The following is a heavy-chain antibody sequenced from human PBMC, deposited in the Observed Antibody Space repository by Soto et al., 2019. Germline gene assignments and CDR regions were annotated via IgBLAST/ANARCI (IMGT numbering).Heavy chain of an antibody. CDR2: VDPSDSET. D-gene: IGHD6-19*01. Sequence: PXGSLKIYCRGCGYSFTSYWISWARQMPGKGLEWMGRVDPSDSETNYSPSFQGHATISTDKSITTAYLQWNSLKASDSAMYFCARHYSSGSRNWFDPWGQGTLVTASS. CDR3: ARHYSSGSRNWFDP. CDR1: GYSFTSYW. J-gene: IGHJ5*02. V-gene: IGHV5-10-1*01.